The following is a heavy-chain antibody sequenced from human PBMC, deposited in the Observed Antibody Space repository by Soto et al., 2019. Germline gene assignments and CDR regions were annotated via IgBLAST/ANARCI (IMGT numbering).Heavy chain of an antibody. V-gene: IGHV3-30-3*01. J-gene: IGHJ4*02. CDR1: GFTFSDFA. D-gene: IGHD2-2*01. CDR2: ISYDGSNN. CDR3: ATSGDCRNTHCYRPFDC. Sequence: GGSLRLSCAASGFTFSDFAMHWVRQAPGKGLEWVTIISYDGSNNYYADSVKGRFTISRDNSKNTLYLQMNSLRPEDTAVYYCATSGDCRNTHCYRPFDCWGQGTLVTVSS.